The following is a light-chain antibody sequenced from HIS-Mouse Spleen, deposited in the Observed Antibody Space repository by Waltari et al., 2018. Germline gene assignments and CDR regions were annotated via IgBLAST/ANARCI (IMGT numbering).Light chain of an antibody. J-gene: IGLJ3*02. CDR2: RNN. CDR3: AAWDDSLSGPWV. V-gene: IGLV1-47*01. CDR1: SSNIGSNY. Sequence: QSVLTQPPSASGTPGQRVTISCSGSSSNIGSNYVYWYQQLPGTAPKLLIYRNNQRPYGVPSRLSDSKSGTSASLAISGLRSEDEADYYCAAWDDSLSGPWVFGGGTKLTVL.